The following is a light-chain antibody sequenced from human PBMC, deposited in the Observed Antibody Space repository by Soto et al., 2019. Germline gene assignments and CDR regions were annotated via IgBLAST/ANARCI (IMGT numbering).Light chain of an antibody. V-gene: IGLV2-8*01. CDR2: EVS. J-gene: IGLJ1*01. CDR3: SSYAGSNNYV. Sequence: SVLTQPPSASGSPGQSGTISCTGTSSDVGGYNYVSWYQQHPGKAPKLMIYEVSKRPSGVPDRFSGSKSGNTASLTVSGLQAEDEADYYCSSYAGSNNYVFGTGTKVTVL. CDR1: SSDVGGYNY.